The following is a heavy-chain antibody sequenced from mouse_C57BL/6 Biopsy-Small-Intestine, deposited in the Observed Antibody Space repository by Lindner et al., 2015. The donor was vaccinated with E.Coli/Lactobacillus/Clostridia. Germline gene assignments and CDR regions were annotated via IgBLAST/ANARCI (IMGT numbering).Heavy chain of an antibody. J-gene: IGHJ2*01. CDR3: ARSVGGSGWYYFDY. V-gene: IGHV1-81*01. Sequence: SVKVSCKASGGIFSTSTISWVRQAPGQGLEWMGRIIPILDMTDYAQKFQGRVTITADKSTSTVYMELSSLRSEDTAVYYCARSVGGSGWYYFDYWGQGTLVTVSS. CDR2: IIPILDMT. D-gene: IGHD6-1*01. CDR1: GGIFSTST.